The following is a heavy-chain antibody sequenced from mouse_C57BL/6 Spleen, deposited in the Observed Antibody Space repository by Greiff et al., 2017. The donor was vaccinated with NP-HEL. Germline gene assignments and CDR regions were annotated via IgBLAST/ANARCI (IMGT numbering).Heavy chain of an antibody. J-gene: IGHJ1*03. CDR1: GYTFTNYW. D-gene: IGHD2-3*01. Sequence: QVHVKQSGAELVRPGTSVKMSCKASGYTFTNYWIGWAKQRPGHGLEWIGDIYPGGGYTNYNEKFKGKATLTADKSSSTAYMQFSSLTSEDSAIYYCARSDGYYPYWYFDVWGTGTTVTVSS. CDR2: IYPGGGYT. CDR3: ARSDGYYPYWYFDV. V-gene: IGHV1-63*01.